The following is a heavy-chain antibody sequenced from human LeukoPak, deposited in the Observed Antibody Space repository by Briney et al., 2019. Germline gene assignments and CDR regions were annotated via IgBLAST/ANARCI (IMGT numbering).Heavy chain of an antibody. V-gene: IGHV4-59*01. Sequence: TSETLSLTCTVSGGSISSYYWSWIRQPPGKGLEWIGYIYYSGSTNYNPSLKSRVTISVDTSKNQFSLKLSSVTAADTAVYYCARLSLLVPAGIHRSSTYNWFDPWGQGTLVTVSS. J-gene: IGHJ5*02. D-gene: IGHD2-2*01. CDR3: ARLSLLVPAGIHRSSTYNWFDP. CDR1: GGSISSYY. CDR2: IYYSGST.